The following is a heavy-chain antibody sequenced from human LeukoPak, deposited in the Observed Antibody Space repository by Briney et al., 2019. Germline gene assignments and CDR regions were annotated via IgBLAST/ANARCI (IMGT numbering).Heavy chain of an antibody. Sequence: HPGGSLRLSCAASGFSISDHHMDWVRQPPGRGLEWVGRSKSTKPNSCTTQYAASVTGRFTISRDDSKNSLFLQLSSLKTEDTAVYYCVRVVTTGSGWYNFDNWGQGTLVTVSS. V-gene: IGHV3-72*01. D-gene: IGHD6-13*01. CDR2: SKSTKPNSCTT. J-gene: IGHJ4*02. CDR3: VRVVTTGSGWYNFDN. CDR1: GFSISDHH.